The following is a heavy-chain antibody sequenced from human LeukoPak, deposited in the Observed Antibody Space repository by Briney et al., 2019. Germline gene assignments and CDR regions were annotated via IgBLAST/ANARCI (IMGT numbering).Heavy chain of an antibody. Sequence: PSETLSLTCTVSGGSISSYYWSWIRQPPGKGLEWIGYIYTSGSTNYNPSLKRRVTMSVDTSKNQFSLKLSAVTAGGRAGDYCAGGGGVGDYDSSGYYYGLDYWGQGTLVTVSS. J-gene: IGHJ4*02. D-gene: IGHD3-22*01. V-gene: IGHV4-4*08. CDR2: IYTSGST. CDR3: AGGGGVGDYDSSGYYYGLDY. CDR1: GGSISSYY.